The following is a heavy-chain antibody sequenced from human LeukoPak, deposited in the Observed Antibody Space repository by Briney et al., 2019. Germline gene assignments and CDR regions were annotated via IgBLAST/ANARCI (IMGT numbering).Heavy chain of an antibody. Sequence: GGSLRLSCAASGFTFSSYAMSWVRQAPGKGLEWVSAISGSGGSTYYADSVKGRFTFSRDNSKNTLYLQMNSLRAEDTAVYYCARDRWEPTSYYFDYWGQGTLVTVSS. D-gene: IGHD1-26*01. V-gene: IGHV3-23*01. CDR1: GFTFSSYA. CDR2: ISGSGGST. J-gene: IGHJ4*02. CDR3: ARDRWEPTSYYFDY.